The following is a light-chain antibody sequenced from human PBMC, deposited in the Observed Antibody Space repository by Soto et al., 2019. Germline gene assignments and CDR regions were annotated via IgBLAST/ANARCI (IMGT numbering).Light chain of an antibody. CDR3: HQAHTFPYT. CDR1: QHIDRW. V-gene: IGKV1-12*01. J-gene: IGKJ3*01. Sequence: DIQLTQSPSSVSASVGDRVTITCRANQHIDRWLAWFQQKPGKAPELLIYGASILESWVPSRFNGSRSGTDFTLTISGLQPEDFATYYCHQAHTFPYTFGPGTKLDMK. CDR2: GAS.